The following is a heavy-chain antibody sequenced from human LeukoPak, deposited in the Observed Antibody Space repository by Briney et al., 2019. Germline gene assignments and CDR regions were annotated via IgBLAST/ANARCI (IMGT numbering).Heavy chain of an antibody. CDR3: AREVTCDY. CDR2: IYSGGDT. V-gene: IGHV3-53*01. CDR1: GFSVSSNY. Sequence: GGSLRLSCAASGFSVSSNYMSWVRQAPGEGLEWVSVIYSGGDTYYANSVKGRFTVCRDNSKNTLYLQMNNLRVEDTAVYYCAREVTCDYWGQGTLVTVSS. J-gene: IGHJ4*02.